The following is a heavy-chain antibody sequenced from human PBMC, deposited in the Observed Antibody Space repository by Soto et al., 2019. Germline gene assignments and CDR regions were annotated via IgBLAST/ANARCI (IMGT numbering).Heavy chain of an antibody. V-gene: IGHV3-30*18. CDR3: AKALGELSPESFDY. CDR1: GFTFSSYA. Sequence: GGSLRLSCAASGFTFSSYAMHWVRQAPGKGLEWVAIMSYDGNNQYYAGSVKGRFTISRDNFKNTLYLQMNSLRAEDTAVYYCAKALGELSPESFDYWGQGILVTVSS. J-gene: IGHJ4*02. CDR2: MSYDGNNQ. D-gene: IGHD3-16*02.